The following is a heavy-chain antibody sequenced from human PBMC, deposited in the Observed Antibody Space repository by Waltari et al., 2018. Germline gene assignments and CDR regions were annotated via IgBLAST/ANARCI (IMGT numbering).Heavy chain of an antibody. V-gene: IGHV3-48*02. J-gene: IGHJ4*02. CDR2: SKSTGSTI. CDR1: GFNFSTYS. CDR3: ARGLGDYTY. D-gene: IGHD4-17*01. Sequence: EVQLVESGGGLVQRGGSLRLSCAASGFNFSTYSMNWVRQAPGKGLEWISYSKSTGSTIHYADSVKGRFTISRDNAKNSLYLQMNSLRDEDTAVYYCARGLGDYTYWGQGTLVTVSS.